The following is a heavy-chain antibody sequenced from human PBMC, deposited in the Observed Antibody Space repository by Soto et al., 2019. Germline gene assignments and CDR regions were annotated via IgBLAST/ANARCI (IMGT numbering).Heavy chain of an antibody. Sequence: SVKVSCKTSGFMFTSSAVQWVRQARGQRLEWIGWLVVGSGNTHYAQHFQERVTLTRDMSTGTAYMELSSLRSEDTAVYYCAAVPVLRFLQWLPAYFDYWGPGTLVTVSS. CDR2: LVVGSGNT. D-gene: IGHD3-3*01. V-gene: IGHV1-58*01. J-gene: IGHJ4*02. CDR3: AAVPVLRFLQWLPAYFDY. CDR1: GFMFTSSA.